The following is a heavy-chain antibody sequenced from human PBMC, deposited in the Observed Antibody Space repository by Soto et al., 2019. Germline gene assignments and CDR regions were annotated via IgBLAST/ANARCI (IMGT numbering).Heavy chain of an antibody. V-gene: IGHV4-59*01. Sequence: QVQLQESGPGLVKPSETLSLTCTVSSGANSAYYWSWIRQPPGKGLEWIGYIFYSGNTKYNPFLKNRLSIGVEPSMNQSSLKLSSVTAADTAIYYCAREGGGSRFDYWGEGILVTVSS. CDR2: IFYSGNT. CDR3: AREGGGSRFDY. J-gene: IGHJ4*02. D-gene: IGHD3-16*01. CDR1: SGANSAYY.